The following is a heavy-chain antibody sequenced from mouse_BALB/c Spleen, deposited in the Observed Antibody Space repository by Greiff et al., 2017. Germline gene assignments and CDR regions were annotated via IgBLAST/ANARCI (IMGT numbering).Heavy chain of an antibody. CDR3: ARDYYGSSQFAY. D-gene: IGHD1-1*01. CDR1: GYSITSDYA. Sequence: VQLQQSGPGLVKPSQSLSLTCTVTGYSITSDYAWNWIRQFPGNKLEWMGYISYSGSTSYNPSLKSRISITRDTSKNQFFLQLNSVTTEDTATYYCARDYYGSSQFAYWGQGTLVTVSA. J-gene: IGHJ3*01. V-gene: IGHV3-2*02. CDR2: ISYSGST.